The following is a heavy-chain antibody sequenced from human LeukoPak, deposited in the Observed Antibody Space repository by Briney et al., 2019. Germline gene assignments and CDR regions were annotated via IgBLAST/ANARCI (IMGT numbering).Heavy chain of an antibody. CDR1: DGSISSGGYY. CDR3: ANYGSGSYRFDP. V-gene: IGHV4-31*03. CDR2: IYYSGST. D-gene: IGHD3-10*01. J-gene: IGHJ5*02. Sequence: SETLSFTCTVSDGSISSGGYYWSWIRQHPGKGLEWIGYIYYSGSTYYNPSLKSRVTISVDTSKNQFSLKLSSVAAADTAVYYCANYGSGSYRFDPWGQGTLVTVSS.